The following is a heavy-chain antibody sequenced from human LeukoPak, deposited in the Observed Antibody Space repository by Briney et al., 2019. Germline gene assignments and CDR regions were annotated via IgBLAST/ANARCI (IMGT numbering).Heavy chain of an antibody. Sequence: SETLSLMCTVSCGSMSSFYWTWIRQPAGKGLEWIGRVFSSGKTDYNPSLRSRVTMSTDTSQNHFSLKLTAVTAADAAVYYCARQSGGSYVFFDYWGPGTLVTVSS. CDR3: ARQSGGSYVFFDY. J-gene: IGHJ4*02. D-gene: IGHD2-15*01. CDR1: CGSMSSFY. CDR2: VFSSGKT. V-gene: IGHV4-4*07.